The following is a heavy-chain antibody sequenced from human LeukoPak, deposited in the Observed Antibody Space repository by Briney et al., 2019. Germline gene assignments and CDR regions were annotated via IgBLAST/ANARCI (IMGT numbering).Heavy chain of an antibody. Sequence: PSETLSLTCAVYGGPFSGYYWSWIRQPPGKGLEWIGEINHSGSTNYNPSLKSRVTISVDTSKNQFSLKLSSVTAADTAVYYCAREGPSPGDYWGQGTLVTVSS. V-gene: IGHV4-34*01. CDR1: GGPFSGYY. J-gene: IGHJ4*02. CDR3: AREGPSPGDY. CDR2: INHSGST.